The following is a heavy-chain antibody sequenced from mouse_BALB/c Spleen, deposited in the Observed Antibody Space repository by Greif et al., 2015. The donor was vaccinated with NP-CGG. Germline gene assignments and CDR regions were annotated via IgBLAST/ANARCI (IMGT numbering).Heavy chain of an antibody. CDR3: AREGSFDV. CDR2: ISTHYGDA. CDR1: GYTFTDYA. J-gene: IGHJ1*01. V-gene: IGHV1S137*01. Sequence: QVQLQQSGAELVRPGVSVKISCKGSGYTFTDYAMHWVKQSHAKSLEWIGVISTHYGDASYNQKFKGKATMTVDKSSSTAYMELARLTSEDSAIYYCAREGSFDVWGAGTTVTVSS.